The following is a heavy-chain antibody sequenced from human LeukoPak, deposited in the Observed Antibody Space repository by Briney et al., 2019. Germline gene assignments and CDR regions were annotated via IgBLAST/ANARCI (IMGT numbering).Heavy chain of an antibody. J-gene: IGHJ4*02. Sequence: SETLSLTCNVSGDSISSHYWSWIRQPAGKGLEWIGRIYASGSTNYNLSLKSRVTMSVDTSKNQFSLKLTSVTAADTAVYYCAREAPTMTRGIDCWGQGTLVTVSS. V-gene: IGHV4-4*07. CDR1: GDSISSHY. CDR2: IYASGST. D-gene: IGHD4-17*01. CDR3: AREAPTMTRGIDC.